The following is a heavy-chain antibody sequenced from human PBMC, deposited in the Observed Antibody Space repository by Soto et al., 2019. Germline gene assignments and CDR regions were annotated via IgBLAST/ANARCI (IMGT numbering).Heavy chain of an antibody. J-gene: IGHJ6*02. D-gene: IGHD6-13*01. CDR2: ISGSGGST. CDR3: AKELWAAAAYYYYYGMDV. Sequence: EVQLLESGGGLVQPGGSLRLSCAASGFTFSSYAMSWVRQAPGKGLEWVSAISGSGGSTYYADSVKGRFTISRDNSKNTLYLQMNSLRAEDTAVYYCAKELWAAAAYYYYYGMDVWGPGTTVTVSS. CDR1: GFTFSSYA. V-gene: IGHV3-23*01.